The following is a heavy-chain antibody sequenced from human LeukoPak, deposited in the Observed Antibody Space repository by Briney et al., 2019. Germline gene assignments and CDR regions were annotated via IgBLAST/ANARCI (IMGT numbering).Heavy chain of an antibody. CDR2: IYYSGST. D-gene: IGHD2-15*01. V-gene: IGHV4-39*07. CDR3: ARTAPSSSYHGNLDFDY. CDR1: GGSISSSSYD. J-gene: IGHJ4*02. Sequence: DPSETLSLTCTVSGGSISSSSYDWGWIRQPPGKGLEWIGSIYYSGSTYYNPSLKSRVTISVDTSKNQFSLKLSSVTAADTAVYYCARTAPSSSYHGNLDFDYWGQGTLVTVSS.